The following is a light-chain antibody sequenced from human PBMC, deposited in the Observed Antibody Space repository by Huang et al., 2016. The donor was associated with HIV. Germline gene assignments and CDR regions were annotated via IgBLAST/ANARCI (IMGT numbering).Light chain of an antibody. J-gene: IGKJ4*01. CDR3: QQYSDSPFT. CDR1: QSVTNSY. CDR2: GAS. Sequence: IVLTQTPGTLSLSPGERATLSCRARQSVTNSYLAWYQHRPGQAPRLLIYGASSMATGVPDRFSGSGSGTDFTLTITRLEPEDFGVYYCQQYSDSPFTFGGGTKVEIK. V-gene: IGKV3-20*01.